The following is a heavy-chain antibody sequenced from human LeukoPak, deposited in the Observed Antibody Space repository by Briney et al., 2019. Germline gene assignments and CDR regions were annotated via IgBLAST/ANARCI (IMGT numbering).Heavy chain of an antibody. V-gene: IGHV3-21*01. J-gene: IGHJ6*03. Sequence: KAGGSLRLSCAASGFTFSTYSMNWVRQAPGKGLEWVSSIRSGSKYIYYADSVKGRFTSSRDNAKNSLYLQMNSLRAEDTAVYYCARVSDYYFYMDVWGKGTTVTVSS. D-gene: IGHD2/OR15-2a*01. CDR1: GFTFSTYS. CDR2: IRSGSKYI. CDR3: ARVSDYYFYMDV.